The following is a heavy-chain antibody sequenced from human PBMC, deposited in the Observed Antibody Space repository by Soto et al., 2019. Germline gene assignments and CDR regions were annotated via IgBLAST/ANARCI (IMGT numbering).Heavy chain of an antibody. V-gene: IGHV3-33*01. CDR3: ARDLNWNDAILGY. CDR2: IWYDGSNK. Sequence: QVQLVESGGGVVQPGRSLRLSCAASGFTFSSYGMHWVRQAPGKGLEWVAVIWYDGSNKYYADSVKGRFTISRDNSKNTLYLQMNSLRAEDTAVYYFARDLNWNDAILGYWGQGTLVTVSS. D-gene: IGHD1-20*01. J-gene: IGHJ4*02. CDR1: GFTFSSYG.